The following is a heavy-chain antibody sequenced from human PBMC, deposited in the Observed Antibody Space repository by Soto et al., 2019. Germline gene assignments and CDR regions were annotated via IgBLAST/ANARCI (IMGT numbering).Heavy chain of an antibody. CDR1: GGTFSSYA. CDR3: ASPPTTGNSYYYGMDV. V-gene: IGHV1-69*12. J-gene: IGHJ6*02. Sequence: QVQLVQSGAEVKKPGSSVKVSCKASGGTFSSYAISWVRQAPGQWLEWMGGIIPIFGTANYAQKFQGRVTITADESTSTAYMDLSSLRSEDTAVYYCASPPTTGNSYYYGMDVWGQGTTVTVSS. D-gene: IGHD4-17*01. CDR2: IIPIFGTA.